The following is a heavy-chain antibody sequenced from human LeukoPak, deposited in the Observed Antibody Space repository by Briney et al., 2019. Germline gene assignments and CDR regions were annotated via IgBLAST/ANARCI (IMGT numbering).Heavy chain of an antibody. V-gene: IGHV1-2*02. CDR1: GFTFTGYY. J-gene: IGHJ4*02. CDR3: VGEGEDLLSKDFDY. Sequence: ASVKVSCKASGFTFTGYYIHWVRQAPGQGLEWMGYISPRSTYRSSAQQFEGRVTMTRDTSMSTAYMELSGLRSDDTAVYCCVGEGEDLLSKDFDYWGQGTLVTVSS. CDR2: ISPRSTYR. D-gene: IGHD2-15*01.